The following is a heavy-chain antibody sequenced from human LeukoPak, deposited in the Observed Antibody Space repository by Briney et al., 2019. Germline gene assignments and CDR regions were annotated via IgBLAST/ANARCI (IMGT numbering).Heavy chain of an antibody. CDR3: ARRTMVRGDDY. J-gene: IGHJ4*02. V-gene: IGHV3-21*01. CDR1: GFTFSDYW. D-gene: IGHD3-10*01. CDR2: ISSSSSYI. Sequence: GSLRLSCAASGFTFSDYWMHWVRQVPGKGLEWVSSISSSSSYIYYADSVKGRFTISRDNAKNSLYLQMNSLRAEDTAVYYCARRTMVRGDDYWGQGTLVTVSS.